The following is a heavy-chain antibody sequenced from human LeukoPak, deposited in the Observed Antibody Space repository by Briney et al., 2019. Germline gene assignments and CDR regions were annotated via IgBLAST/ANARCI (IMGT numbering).Heavy chain of an antibody. CDR1: GFTFSSYA. CDR3: AKVGIYCSSTSCYYDY. J-gene: IGHJ4*02. CDR2: ISGSGGST. V-gene: IGHV3-23*01. D-gene: IGHD2-2*01. Sequence: GGSLRLSCAASGFTFSSYAMSWVRQAPGKELEWVSAISGSGGSTYYADSVKGRFTISRDNSKNTLYLQMNSLRAEDTAVYYCAKVGIYCSSTSCYYDYWGQGTLVTVSS.